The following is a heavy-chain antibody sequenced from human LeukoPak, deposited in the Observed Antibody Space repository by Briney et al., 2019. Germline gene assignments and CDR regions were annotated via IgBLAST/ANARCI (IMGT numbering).Heavy chain of an antibody. Sequence: SESLSLTCTVSGGSISSYYWSWIRQPPGKGLEWIGYIYYSGSTNYNPSLKSRVTMSVDTSKNQFSLKLSSVTAADTAVYYCARAVSAHSDTMYYFDNWGQGTLVTVSS. J-gene: IGHJ4*02. V-gene: IGHV4-59*12. CDR3: ARAVSAHSDTMYYFDN. CDR2: IYYSGST. CDR1: GGSISSYY. D-gene: IGHD2-21*02.